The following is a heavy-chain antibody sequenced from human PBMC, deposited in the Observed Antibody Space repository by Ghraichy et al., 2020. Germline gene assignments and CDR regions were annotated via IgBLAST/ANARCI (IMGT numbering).Heavy chain of an antibody. Sequence: GGSLRLSCAASGFTFSSYGMHWVRQAPGKGLEWVAIIWYDGSNKCYADSVKGRFTISRDNSKNTLYLQINSLRAEDTAVYYCARAFSAGRDYWGQGTLVTVSS. J-gene: IGHJ4*02. V-gene: IGHV3-33*01. D-gene: IGHD6-13*01. CDR1: GFTFSSYG. CDR3: ARAFSAGRDY. CDR2: IWYDGSNK.